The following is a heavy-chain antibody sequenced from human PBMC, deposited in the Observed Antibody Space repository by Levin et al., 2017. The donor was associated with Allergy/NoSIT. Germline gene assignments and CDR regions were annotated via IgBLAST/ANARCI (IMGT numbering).Heavy chain of an antibody. CDR3: ARHPYYYDSSGYGAFDI. J-gene: IGHJ3*02. CDR2: IYYSGST. Sequence: SETLSLTCTVSGGSISSSSYYCGWIRQPPGKGLEWIGSIYYSGSTFYNPSLKSRVTMSVDTSKNQFSLKLSSVTAADTALYYCARHPYYYDSSGYGAFDIWGQGTMVTVSS. D-gene: IGHD3-22*01. CDR1: GGSISSSSYY. V-gene: IGHV4-39*01.